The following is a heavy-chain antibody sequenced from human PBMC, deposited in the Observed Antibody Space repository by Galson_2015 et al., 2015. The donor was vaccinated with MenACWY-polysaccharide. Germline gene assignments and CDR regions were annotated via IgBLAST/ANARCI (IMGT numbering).Heavy chain of an antibody. CDR2: IYYSGST. V-gene: IGHV4-59*01. CDR1: GGSISSYF. Sequence: SETLSLTCTVSGGSISSYFWSRIRQPPGKGLEWIGHIYYSGSTNYNPSLKSRVTISVDTSKNQFSLKLSSVTAADTALYYCARVVAAGTWVDYWGQGTLVTVSS. J-gene: IGHJ4*02. D-gene: IGHD6-13*01. CDR3: ARVVAAGTWVDY.